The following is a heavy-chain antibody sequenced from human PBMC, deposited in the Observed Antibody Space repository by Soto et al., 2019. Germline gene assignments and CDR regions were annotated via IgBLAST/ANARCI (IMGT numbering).Heavy chain of an antibody. CDR1: GFSVSDNY. D-gene: IGHD2-15*01. Sequence: PGGSLRLSCAASGFSVSDNYVTWVRQAPGKGLEWVSVIYAGGDTFYAGSVKGRFTISRDTSENMVYLQMRSLTVEDTAVYHCARGLGFCSGGACYEYWGQGTVVTVYS. CDR3: ARGLGFCSGGACYEY. J-gene: IGHJ4*02. V-gene: IGHV3-53*01. CDR2: IYAGGDT.